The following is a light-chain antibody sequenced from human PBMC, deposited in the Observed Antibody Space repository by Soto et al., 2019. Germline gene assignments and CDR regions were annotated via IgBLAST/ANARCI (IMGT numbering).Light chain of an antibody. V-gene: IGKV3-20*01. CDR1: QSISSSY. Sequence: EIVLRQSPGTLSLFPGERATLSCRASQSISSSYLAWYQQKPGQAPRLLICGASSRTTGIPDRFSGSGSGTDFTLTISRLEPEDFAVYYCQHYGNSPLFTCGPGTKVDIK. J-gene: IGKJ3*01. CDR2: GAS. CDR3: QHYGNSPLFT.